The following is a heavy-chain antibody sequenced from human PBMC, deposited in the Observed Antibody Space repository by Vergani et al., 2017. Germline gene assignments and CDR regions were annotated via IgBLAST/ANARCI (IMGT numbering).Heavy chain of an antibody. CDR3: AKEPDGSSWYDYYYGMDV. Sequence: QVQLVQSGAEVKKPGASVKVSCKASGYTFTSYAMHWVRQAPGQRIEWMGWLNAGNGNTKYSHKFQGRVTITRDTSASTAYMELSSLRSEDTAVYYGAKEPDGSSWYDYYYGMDVWGQGTLVTVSS. CDR2: LNAGNGNT. V-gene: IGHV1-3*01. D-gene: IGHD6-13*01. J-gene: IGHJ6*02. CDR1: GYTFTSYA.